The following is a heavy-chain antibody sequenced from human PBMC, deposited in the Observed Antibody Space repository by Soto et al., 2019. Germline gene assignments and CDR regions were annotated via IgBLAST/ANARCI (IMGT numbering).Heavy chain of an antibody. CDR2: IYYSGST. D-gene: IGHD3-22*01. Sequence: SETLSLTCTVSGGSISSGDYYWSWIRQPPGKGLEWIGYIYYSGSTYYNPSLKSRVTISVDTSKNQFSLKLSSVTAADTAVYYCARACGSGYHYCFDYWGQGTLVTVSS. CDR3: ARACGSGYHYCFDY. J-gene: IGHJ4*02. V-gene: IGHV4-30-4*01. CDR1: GGSISSGDYY.